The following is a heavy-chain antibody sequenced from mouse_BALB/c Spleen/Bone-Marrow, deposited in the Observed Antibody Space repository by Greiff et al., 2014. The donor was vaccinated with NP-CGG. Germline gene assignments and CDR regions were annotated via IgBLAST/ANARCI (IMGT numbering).Heavy chain of an antibody. D-gene: IGHD1-1*02. CDR1: GYTFTDYV. CDR3: ARDGSFAAMDY. CDR2: IGPGRGSS. V-gene: IGHV1-77*01. Sequence: VKLQESGPELVKPGASVKMSCKASGYTFTDYVISWVKQRTGQGLEWIGEIGPGRGSSFYNEKFKAKATLTADKSANTAYMQLSNLTSEDSAVYFCARDGSFAAMDYWGQGTSLTVSS. J-gene: IGHJ4*01.